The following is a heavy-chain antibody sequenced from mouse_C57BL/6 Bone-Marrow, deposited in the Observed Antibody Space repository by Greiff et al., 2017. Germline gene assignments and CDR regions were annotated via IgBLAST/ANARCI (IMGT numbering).Heavy chain of an antibody. CDR1: GFTFSNYW. Sequence: EVKLMESGGGLVQPGGSMKLSCVASGFTFSNYWMNWVRQSPEKGLEWVAQIRLKSDNYATHYAESVKGRFTISRDDSKSSVYLQMNNLRAEDTGIYYCTGLYDYDGRSSWFAYWGQGTLVTVSA. J-gene: IGHJ3*01. V-gene: IGHV6-3*01. CDR2: IRLKSDNYAT. CDR3: TGLYDYDGRSSWFAY. D-gene: IGHD2-4*01.